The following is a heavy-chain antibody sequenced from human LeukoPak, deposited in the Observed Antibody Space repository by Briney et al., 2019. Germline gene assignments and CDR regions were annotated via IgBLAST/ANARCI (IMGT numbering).Heavy chain of an antibody. Sequence: SETLSLTCAVYGGSFSGYYWSWIRQPPGKGLEWIGEINHSGSTNYNPSLKSRVTISVDTSKNQFSLKLSSVTAADTAVYYCATGGQQWLHNWFDPWGQGTLVTVSS. D-gene: IGHD6-19*01. CDR2: INHSGST. V-gene: IGHV4-34*01. J-gene: IGHJ5*02. CDR3: ATGGQQWLHNWFDP. CDR1: GGSFSGYY.